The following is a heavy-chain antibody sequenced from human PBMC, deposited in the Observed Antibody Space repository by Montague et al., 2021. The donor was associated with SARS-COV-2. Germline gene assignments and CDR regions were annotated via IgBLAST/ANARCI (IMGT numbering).Heavy chain of an antibody. J-gene: IGHJ4*02. CDR1: GFTFSSYA. CDR3: AKSRGIRYDSSGYYYPLDY. CDR2: IYSGGSST. D-gene: IGHD3-22*01. V-gene: IGHV3-23*03. Sequence: SLRLSCAASGFTFSSYATSWVRQAPGKGLEWVSVIYSGGSSTYYADSVKGRFTISRDNSKNTLYLQMNSLRAEDTAVYYCAKSRGIRYDSSGYYYPLDYWGQGTLVTVSS.